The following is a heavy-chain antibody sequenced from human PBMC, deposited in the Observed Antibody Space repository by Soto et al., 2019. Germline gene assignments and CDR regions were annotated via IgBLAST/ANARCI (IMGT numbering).Heavy chain of an antibody. J-gene: IGHJ3*02. CDR1: GFTFGDYA. CDR3: TREDRYYDYVWGSYLTDAFDI. D-gene: IGHD3-16*02. V-gene: IGHV3-49*03. Sequence: GGSLRLSFTVSGFTFGDYAMSWFRQAPGKGLEWVGFIRSKAYGVTTEYAASVKGRFTISRDDSKSIAYLQMNSLKTEDTAVYYCTREDRYYDYVWGSYLTDAFDIWGQGTMVTVSS. CDR2: IRSKAYGVTT.